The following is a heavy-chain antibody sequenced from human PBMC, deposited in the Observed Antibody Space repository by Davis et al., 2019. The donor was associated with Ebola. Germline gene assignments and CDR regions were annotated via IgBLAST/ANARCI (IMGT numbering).Heavy chain of an antibody. D-gene: IGHD3-3*01. Sequence: ASVKVSCKASGYTFTSYAMHWVRQAPGQRLEWMGWINAGNGKTKYSQKFQGRVTITRDTSASTAYMELSSLRSEDTAVYYCARDLYDFYNYGMDVWGKGTTVTVSS. CDR2: INAGNGKT. J-gene: IGHJ6*04. V-gene: IGHV1-3*01. CDR1: GYTFTSYA. CDR3: ARDLYDFYNYGMDV.